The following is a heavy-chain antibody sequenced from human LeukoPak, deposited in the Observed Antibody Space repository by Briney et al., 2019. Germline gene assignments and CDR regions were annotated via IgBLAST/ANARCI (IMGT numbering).Heavy chain of an antibody. Sequence: AGGSLRLSCAASGFTFSSYSMNWVRQAPGKGLEWVSYISSSSSTICYADSVKGRFTISRDNAKNSLYLQMNSLRAEDTAVYYCAKDHRSVAAAGTHNFDYWGQGTLVTVSS. CDR1: GFTFSSYS. V-gene: IGHV3-48*01. J-gene: IGHJ4*02. D-gene: IGHD6-13*01. CDR3: AKDHRSVAAAGTHNFDY. CDR2: ISSSSSTI.